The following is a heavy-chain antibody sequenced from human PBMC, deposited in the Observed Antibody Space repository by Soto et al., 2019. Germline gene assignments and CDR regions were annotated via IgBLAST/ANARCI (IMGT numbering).Heavy chain of an antibody. CDR2: IIPIFGTA. V-gene: IGHV1-69*13. J-gene: IGHJ6*02. CDR1: GYTFTGYY. CDR3: ARVVSPGYVYYGMDV. Sequence: SVKVSCKASGYTFTGYYMHWVRQAPGQGLEWMGGIIPIFGTANYAQKFQGRVTITADESTSTAYMELSSLRSEDTAVYYCARVVSPGYVYYGMDVWGQGTTVTVSS. D-gene: IGHD5-12*01.